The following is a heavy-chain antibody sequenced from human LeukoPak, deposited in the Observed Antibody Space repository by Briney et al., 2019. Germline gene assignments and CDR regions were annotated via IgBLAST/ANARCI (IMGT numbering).Heavy chain of an antibody. J-gene: IGHJ4*02. V-gene: IGHV3-72*01. D-gene: IGHD1-26*01. CDR2: SRNKANSYTT. CDR3: ARASHSGSYFFY. CDR1: GFTFSDHY. Sequence: GGSLRLSCAASGFTFSDHYMDWVRQTLGKGLEWVGRSRNKANSYTTEYAASVKGRFTISRDDSKNSLFLQMNSLKTDDTAVYYCARASHSGSYFFYWGQGTLVTVSS.